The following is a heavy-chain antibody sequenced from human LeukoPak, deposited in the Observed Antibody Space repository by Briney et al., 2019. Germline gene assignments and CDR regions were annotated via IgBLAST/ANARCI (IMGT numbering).Heavy chain of an antibody. CDR2: ITSSSSTI. V-gene: IGHV3-48*04. J-gene: IGHJ4*02. CDR3: ARDQYLDC. CDR1: GFTFSSYS. Sequence: GGSLRLSCAASGFTFSSYSMNWVRQAPGKGLEWVSYITSSSSTIYYADSVEGRFTISRDNAKNSLYLQMNSLRAEDTALYYCARDQYLDCRGQGTLITVSS.